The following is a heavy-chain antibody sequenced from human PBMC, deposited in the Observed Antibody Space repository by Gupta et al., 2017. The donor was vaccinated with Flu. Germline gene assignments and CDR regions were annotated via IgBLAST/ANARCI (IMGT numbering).Heavy chain of an antibody. J-gene: IGHJ4*02. CDR1: GFTFSRYG. Sequence: QVQPVESVGGVVQPGRSLRLSCAASGFTFSRYGMHWVRQDPGKGLEWVAVISYDGSNKYYADSVKGRFTISRDNSKNTLYLQMNSLRAEDTAVYYCAKWGDFWSGYLPFDYWGQGTLVTVSS. CDR3: AKWGDFWSGYLPFDY. D-gene: IGHD3-3*01. V-gene: IGHV3-30*18. CDR2: ISYDGSNK.